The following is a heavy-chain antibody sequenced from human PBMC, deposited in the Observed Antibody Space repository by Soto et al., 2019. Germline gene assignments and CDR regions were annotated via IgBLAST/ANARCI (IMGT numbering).Heavy chain of an antibody. CDR1: GGSISSGGYY. CDR3: ARDPGRYFDWLLVSGGMDV. V-gene: IGHV4-31*03. J-gene: IGHJ6*02. Sequence: QVQLQESGPGLVKPSQTLSLTCTVSGGSISSGGYYWSWIRQHPGKGLEWIGYIYYSGSTYYNPSXXGRVTISVDTXXNXFXXKLSSVTAADTAVYYCARDPGRYFDWLLVSGGMDVWGQGTTVTVSS. D-gene: IGHD3-9*01. CDR2: IYYSGST.